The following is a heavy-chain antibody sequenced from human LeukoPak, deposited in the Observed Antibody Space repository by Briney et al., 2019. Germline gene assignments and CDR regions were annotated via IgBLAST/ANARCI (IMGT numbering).Heavy chain of an antibody. Sequence: SVKVSCKASGGTFSSYAISWVRQAPGQGLEWMGGIIPIFGTANYAQKFQGRVTITADESTSTAYMELSSLRSEDTAVYYCARDEQWELHSPEPPHDASDIWGQGTMVTVSS. J-gene: IGHJ3*02. V-gene: IGHV1-69*13. D-gene: IGHD1-26*01. CDR2: IIPIFGTA. CDR3: ARDEQWELHSPEPPHDASDI. CDR1: GGTFSSYA.